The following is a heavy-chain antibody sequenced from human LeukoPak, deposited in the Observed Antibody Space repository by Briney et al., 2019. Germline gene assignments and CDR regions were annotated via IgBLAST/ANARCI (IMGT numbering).Heavy chain of an antibody. CDR2: ISGSGGST. Sequence: GGSLRLSCAASGFTFSSYAMSWVRQAPGKGLEWVSAISGSGGSTYYADSVKGRFTISRDNSKNTLYLQMNSLGGEDTAVYYCAKDPGKFWSGHDYWGQGTLVTVSS. V-gene: IGHV3-23*01. D-gene: IGHD3-3*01. J-gene: IGHJ4*02. CDR1: GFTFSSYA. CDR3: AKDPGKFWSGHDY.